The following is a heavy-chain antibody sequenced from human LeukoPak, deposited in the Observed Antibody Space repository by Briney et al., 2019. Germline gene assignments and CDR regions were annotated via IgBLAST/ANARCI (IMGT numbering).Heavy chain of an antibody. CDR2: ISGSGGST. Sequence: GGSLRLSCAASGFTFSSYAMSWVRQAPGKGLEWVSAISGSGGSTYYADSVKGRFTISRDNSKNTPYLQMNSLRAEDTAVYYCARVWGSYRSFDYWGQGTLVTVSS. J-gene: IGHJ4*02. D-gene: IGHD3-16*02. CDR1: GFTFSSYA. CDR3: ARVWGSYRSFDY. V-gene: IGHV3-23*01.